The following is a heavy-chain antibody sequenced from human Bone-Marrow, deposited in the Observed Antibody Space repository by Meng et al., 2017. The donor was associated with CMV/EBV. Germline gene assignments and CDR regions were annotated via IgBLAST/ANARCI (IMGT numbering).Heavy chain of an antibody. Sequence: ASVKVSCKASGYTFTTYDINWVRQATGQGLEWMGWMNPNSGNTDYAQKFQGRVTMTRDTSISTAYMELSRLRSDDTAVYYCARSNDYYDSSGYRGDAFDIWGQGTMVTVSS. V-gene: IGHV1-8*02. D-gene: IGHD3-22*01. J-gene: IGHJ3*02. CDR2: MNPNSGNT. CDR1: GYTFTTYD. CDR3: ARSNDYYDSSGYRGDAFDI.